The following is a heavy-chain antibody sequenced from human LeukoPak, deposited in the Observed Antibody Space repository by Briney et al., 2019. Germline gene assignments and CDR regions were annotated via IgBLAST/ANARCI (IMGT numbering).Heavy chain of an antibody. Sequence: GRSLRLSCAASGFTFSSYAMHWVRQAPGKGLEWVAVISYDGSNKYYADSVKGRLTISRDNSKNTLYLQMNSLRAEDTAVYYCARNGYSSSWSAYFDYWGQGTLVTVSS. J-gene: IGHJ4*02. CDR2: ISYDGSNK. V-gene: IGHV3-30-3*01. CDR1: GFTFSSYA. CDR3: ARNGYSSSWSAYFDY. D-gene: IGHD6-13*01.